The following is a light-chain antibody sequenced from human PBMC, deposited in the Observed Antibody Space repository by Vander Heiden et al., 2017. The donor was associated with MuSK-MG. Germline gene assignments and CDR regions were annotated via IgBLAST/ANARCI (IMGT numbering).Light chain of an antibody. V-gene: IGKV1-39*01. CDR3: QQSLATPRK. J-gene: IGKJ1*01. Sequence: DIQMTQSPSSLSASVGDRVTITCRASHNIKSYLNWYQQKPGEAPKLLIYAAATLQGGIPSRFSGSGSGTDFTLTMTSLQPEDFATYYCQQSLATPRKLGQGTKVEIK. CDR1: HNIKSY. CDR2: AAA.